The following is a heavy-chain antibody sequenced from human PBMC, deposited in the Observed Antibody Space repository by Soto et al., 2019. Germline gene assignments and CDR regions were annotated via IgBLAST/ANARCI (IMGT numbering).Heavy chain of an antibody. CDR3: ARDCTVDTCPCLDV. J-gene: IGHJ6*02. CDR2: FSGSGGST. CDR1: GFTFSNYA. Sequence: EVQLLESGGGLVQPGGSLRLSCAAAGFTFSNYALTWVRQSPGKGLEWVSTFSGSGGSTYYADSVRGRFTISRDNSKNTLFLQMNSLRVEDTAIYNCARDCTVDTCPCLDVWGQGTTVSVSS. V-gene: IGHV3-23*01. D-gene: IGHD2-8*01.